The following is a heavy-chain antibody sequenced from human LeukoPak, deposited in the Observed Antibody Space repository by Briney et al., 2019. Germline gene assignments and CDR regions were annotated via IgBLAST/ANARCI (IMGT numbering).Heavy chain of an antibody. D-gene: IGHD5-18*01. CDR3: ARDEGVYNYGTSFDY. Sequence: GGSLRLSCAASGFTFSTYDIHWVRQAPGKWLEWVAVIWYDGSNKYYADSVKGRFTISRDNSENTLYLQMNSLRAEDTAVYYCARDEGVYNYGTSFDYWGQGTLVTVSS. CDR1: GFTFSTYD. V-gene: IGHV3-33*01. CDR2: IWYDGSNK. J-gene: IGHJ4*02.